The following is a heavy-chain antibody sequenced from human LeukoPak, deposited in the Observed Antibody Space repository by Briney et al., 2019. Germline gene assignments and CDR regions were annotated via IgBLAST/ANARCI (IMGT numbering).Heavy chain of an antibody. D-gene: IGHD1-14*01. Sequence: SETLSLTCAVSGVSIISGHCSWSWIRQPPGKGLEWIGHIFYRGNTYYNPSLRSRLTISLDTSKNQFSLKLSSVAAADTAVYYCATVTSTFVYWGQGTPVTVSS. J-gene: IGHJ4*02. CDR1: GVSIISGHCS. CDR2: IFYRGNT. CDR3: ATVTSTFVY. V-gene: IGHV4-30-4*07.